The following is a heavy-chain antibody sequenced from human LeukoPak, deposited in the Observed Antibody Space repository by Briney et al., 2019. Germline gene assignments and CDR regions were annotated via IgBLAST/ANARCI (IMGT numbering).Heavy chain of an antibody. CDR1: GVSISSRSYY. CDR2: IYYSGST. CDR3: ARQGASSWYIDY. V-gene: IGHV4-39*01. Sequence: SETLSLTCTVSGVSISSRSYYWGWIRQPPGKGLEWIGSIYYSGSTYYNPSLKSRVTISVDTSKNQFSLKLSSVTAADTAVYYCARQGASSWYIDYWGQGTLVTVSS. J-gene: IGHJ4*02. D-gene: IGHD6-13*01.